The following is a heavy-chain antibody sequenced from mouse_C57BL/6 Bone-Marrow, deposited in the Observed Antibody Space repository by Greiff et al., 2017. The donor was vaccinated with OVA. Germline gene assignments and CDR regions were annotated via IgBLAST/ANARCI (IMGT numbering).Heavy chain of an antibody. D-gene: IGHD4-1*01. CDR3: TRSCNWDGWFAY. Sequence: EVQLQQSGTVLARPGASVKMSCKTSGYTFTSYWMHWVKQRPGQGLEWIGAIYPGNSDPSYNQKFKGKAKLTAVTSASTAYMELSSLTNEDAAVYYCTRSCNWDGWFAYWGQGTLVTVSA. CDR1: GYTFTSYW. J-gene: IGHJ3*01. V-gene: IGHV1-5*01. CDR2: IYPGNSDP.